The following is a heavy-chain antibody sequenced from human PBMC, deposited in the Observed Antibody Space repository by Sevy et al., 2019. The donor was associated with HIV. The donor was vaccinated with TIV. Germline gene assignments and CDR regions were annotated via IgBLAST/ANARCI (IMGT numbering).Heavy chain of an antibody. V-gene: IGHV3-43*01. Sequence: GGSLRLSCAASGFTFDDYTMHWVRQAPGKGLEWVSLISWDGGSTYYADSVKGRFTISRDNSNNSLYLQMNSLRTEDTALYYCAKDASVTIFGVDAYFDYWGQGTLVTVSS. CDR2: ISWDGGST. CDR1: GFTFDDYT. CDR3: AKDASVTIFGVDAYFDY. D-gene: IGHD3-3*01. J-gene: IGHJ4*02.